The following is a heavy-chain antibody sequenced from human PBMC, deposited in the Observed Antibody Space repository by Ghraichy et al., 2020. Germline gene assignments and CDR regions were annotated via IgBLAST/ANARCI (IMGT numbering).Heavy chain of an antibody. Sequence: GESLNISCAASGFTFASYAMSWVRQAPGKGLEWVSTISGSGGNTHYADYVKGRLTISRDNSKNMVYLHMNRLRADDTAVYYCTRDPGYCSTSTCYAEGGWFDPWGQGTLVTVSS. CDR3: TRDPGYCSTSTCYAEGGWFDP. CDR1: GFTFASYA. CDR2: ISGSGGNT. V-gene: IGHV3-23*01. J-gene: IGHJ5*02. D-gene: IGHD2-2*01.